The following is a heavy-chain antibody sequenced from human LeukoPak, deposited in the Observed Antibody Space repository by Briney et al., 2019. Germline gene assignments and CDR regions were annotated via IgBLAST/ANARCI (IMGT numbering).Heavy chain of an antibody. CDR1: DDSFSSHY. V-gene: IGHV4-59*11. J-gene: IGHJ3*02. Sequence: SETLSLTCAVSDDSFSSHYWTWIRQPPGKGLEWIGYISYIGSTNYNPSLKSRVTISIDTSKNQFSLKLSSVTAADTAVYYYARDLVTVTKGFDIWGQGTMVSVSS. D-gene: IGHD4-17*01. CDR2: ISYIGST. CDR3: ARDLVTVTKGFDI.